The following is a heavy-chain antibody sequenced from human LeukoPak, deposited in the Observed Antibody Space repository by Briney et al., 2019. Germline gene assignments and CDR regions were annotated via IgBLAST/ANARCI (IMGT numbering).Heavy chain of an antibody. Sequence: PGESLRLSCAASGFTFRSYSMNWVRQAPGKGLEWVSHINSSPDIIHYADSVKGRFTISRDNAENSLYLQMNSLRAEDTAVYYCAKHRENYGDSCLDDYWGQGTLVTVSS. CDR3: AKHRENYGDSCLDDY. V-gene: IGHV3-48*01. CDR2: INSSPDII. D-gene: IGHD4-17*01. CDR1: GFTFRSYS. J-gene: IGHJ4*02.